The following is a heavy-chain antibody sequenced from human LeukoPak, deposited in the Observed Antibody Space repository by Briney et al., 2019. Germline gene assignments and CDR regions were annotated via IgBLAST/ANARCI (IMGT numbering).Heavy chain of an antibody. J-gene: IGHJ4*02. CDR2: ISSSSSTI. D-gene: IGHD3-10*01. V-gene: IGHV3-48*02. CDR1: GFTFSSYG. CDR3: ARDRRGSGSYSHFDY. Sequence: QPGRSLRLSCAASGFTFSSYGMHWVRQAPGKGLEWVSYISSSSSTIYYADSVKGRFTISRDNAKNSLYLQMNSLRDEDTAVYYCARDRRGSGSYSHFDYWGQGTLVTVSS.